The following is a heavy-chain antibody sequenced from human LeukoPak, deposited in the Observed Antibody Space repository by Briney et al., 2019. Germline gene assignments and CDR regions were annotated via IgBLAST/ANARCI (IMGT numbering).Heavy chain of an antibody. D-gene: IGHD4-17*01. Sequence: PSETLSPTCTASGGSISSYYWSWIRQPPGKGLEWIGYIYYSGSTTYNPSLKSRVTISVDPCKNQFYLELGHVTAAGTGVDYCARWGYGEYYYYYGMVVLGQGATVTV. CDR3: ARWGYGEYYYYYGMVV. J-gene: IGHJ6*02. CDR2: IYYSGST. V-gene: IGHV4-59*01. CDR1: GGSISSYY.